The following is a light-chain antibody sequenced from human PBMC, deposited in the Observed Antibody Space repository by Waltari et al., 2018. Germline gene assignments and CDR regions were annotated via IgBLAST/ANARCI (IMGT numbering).Light chain of an antibody. J-gene: IGKJ3*01. CDR3: QQRSYSY. CDR1: ENIYTY. V-gene: IGKV3-11*01. Sequence: EIVLTQSPAILSLSPGETATLSCRASENIYTYLAWYQQRPGQAPRLLISDASDRASGIPARFSGSGSGTDFTLTISNVEPEDFAVYYCQQRSYSYFGPGTRVEIK. CDR2: DAS.